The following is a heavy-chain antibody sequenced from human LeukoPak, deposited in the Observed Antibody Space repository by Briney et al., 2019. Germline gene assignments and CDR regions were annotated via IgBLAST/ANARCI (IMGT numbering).Heavy chain of an antibody. V-gene: IGHV1-3*03. J-gene: IGHJ4*02. Sequence: ASVKVSCKASGYTFTSYAMHWVRQAPGQRLEWMGWINAGNGNTKYSQEFQGRVTITRDTSASTAYMELSSLRSEDMAVYYCARGKTARRGYFDYLGQGTLVTVSS. D-gene: IGHD5-18*01. CDR2: INAGNGNT. CDR1: GYTFTSYA. CDR3: ARGKTARRGYFDY.